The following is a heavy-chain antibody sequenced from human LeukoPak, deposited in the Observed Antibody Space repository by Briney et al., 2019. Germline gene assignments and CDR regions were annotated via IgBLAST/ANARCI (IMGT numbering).Heavy chain of an antibody. V-gene: IGHV3-48*03. CDR2: ISSSGSTI. J-gene: IGHJ4*02. Sequence: PGGSLRLSCAASGFTFSSYEMNWVRQAPGKGLEWVSYISSSGSTIYYADSVKGRFTISRDNAKNSLYLQMNSLRAEDTAVYYCARDMGNYYHTSGYYGGYWGQGTLVTVSS. CDR1: GFTFSSYE. CDR3: ARDMGNYYHTSGYYGGY. D-gene: IGHD3-22*01.